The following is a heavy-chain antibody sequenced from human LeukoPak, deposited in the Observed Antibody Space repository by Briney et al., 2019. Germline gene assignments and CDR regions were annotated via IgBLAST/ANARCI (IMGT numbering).Heavy chain of an antibody. J-gene: IGHJ4*02. CDR1: GFTFSSYA. V-gene: IGHV3-23*01. CDR3: ARYQRAWPFDF. Sequence: GGSLRLSCAASGFTFSSYAMSWVRQAPGKGLECVSVIPASGGSTYYADSVKGRFTTSRDNSKNTLFLQMNSLRAEDTAVYYCARYQRAWPFDFWGQGTLVTVSS. D-gene: IGHD2-2*01. CDR2: IPASGGST.